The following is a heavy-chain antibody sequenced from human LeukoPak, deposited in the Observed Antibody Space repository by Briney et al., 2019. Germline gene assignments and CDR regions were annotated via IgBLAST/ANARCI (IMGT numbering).Heavy chain of an antibody. J-gene: IGHJ5*02. CDR3: AKGGVQPAINWFDP. V-gene: IGHV3-23*01. CDR2: ISGSGGST. Sequence: KTGGSLRLSCAASGFTFSSYAMSWVRQAPGKGLEWVSAISGSGGSTYYADSVKGRFTISRDNSKNTLYLQMNSLRAEDTAVYYCAKGGVQPAINWFDPWGQGTLVTVSS. CDR1: GFTFSSYA. D-gene: IGHD1-1*01.